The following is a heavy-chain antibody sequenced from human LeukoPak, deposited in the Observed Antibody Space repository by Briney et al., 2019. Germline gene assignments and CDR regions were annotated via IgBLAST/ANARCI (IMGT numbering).Heavy chain of an antibody. V-gene: IGHV4-34*01. CDR1: GVSFSGYY. Sequence: SETLSLTCAVYGVSFSGYYWSWIRQPPGKGLEWLGEINHSGSTNYNPSLKSRVTISVDTSKNQFSLKLSSVTAADTAVYYCARIQDGELLSAYFDYWGQGTLVTVSS. D-gene: IGHD1-26*01. CDR2: INHSGST. J-gene: IGHJ4*02. CDR3: ARIQDGELLSAYFDY.